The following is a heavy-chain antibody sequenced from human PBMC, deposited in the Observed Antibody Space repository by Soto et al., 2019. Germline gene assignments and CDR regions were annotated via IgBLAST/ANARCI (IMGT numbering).Heavy chain of an antibody. Sequence: SETLSLTCTVSGGSISSGGYYWSWIRQHPGKGLEWIGYIYYSGSTYYNPSLKSRVTISVDTSKNQFSLKLSSVTAADTAVYYCARRSSGPTPYFDYWGQGTLVTVSS. CDR3: ARRSSGPTPYFDY. V-gene: IGHV4-31*03. CDR2: IYYSGST. J-gene: IGHJ4*02. D-gene: IGHD1-26*01. CDR1: GGSISSGGYY.